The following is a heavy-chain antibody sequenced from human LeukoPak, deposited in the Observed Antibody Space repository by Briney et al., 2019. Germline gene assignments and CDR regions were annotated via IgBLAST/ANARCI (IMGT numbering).Heavy chain of an antibody. CDR3: AREMQDHPFSSGWDYLDY. J-gene: IGHJ4*02. V-gene: IGHV6-1*01. Sequence: SQTLSLTCAISGDSVSSNSAAWNWIRQPPSRGLEWLGRTYYRSKRYNDYAVSVKSRITINPDTSKNQFSLQLNSVTPEDTAVYYCAREMQDHPFSSGWDYLDYWGQGTLVTVSS. D-gene: IGHD6-19*01. CDR2: TYYRSKRYN. CDR1: GDSVSSNSAA.